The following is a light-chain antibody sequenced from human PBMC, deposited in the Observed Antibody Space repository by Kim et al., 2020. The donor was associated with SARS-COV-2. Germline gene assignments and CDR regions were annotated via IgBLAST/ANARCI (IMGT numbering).Light chain of an antibody. J-gene: IGLJ1*01. CDR3: SSFAGSNNV. V-gene: IGLV2-8*01. CDR1: SSDVGGYKY. CDR2: EVN. Sequence: QSALTQPPSASGSPGQSVTISCTGTSSDVGGYKYVSWYQQHPGKAPKLMIYEVNKRPSGVPDRFSGSKSGNTASLTVSGLQAEDEADYYCSSFAGSNNVFGTGTKVTGL.